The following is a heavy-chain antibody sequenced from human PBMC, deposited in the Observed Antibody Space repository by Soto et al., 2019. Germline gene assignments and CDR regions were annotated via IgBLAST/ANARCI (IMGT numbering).Heavy chain of an antibody. V-gene: IGHV4-30-4*01. CDR1: GGSISSGYYY. J-gene: IGHJ5*02. CDR2: FSYIGST. CDR3: ARRNWGKWFDP. D-gene: IGHD3-16*01. Sequence: SETLSLTGTVSGGSISSGYYYWSWIRQPPGKGLEWIGYFSYIGSTYYNPSLKSRITISVDTSKNPFSLKLSSVTAADTAVYYCARRNWGKWFDPWGQGTLVTVCS.